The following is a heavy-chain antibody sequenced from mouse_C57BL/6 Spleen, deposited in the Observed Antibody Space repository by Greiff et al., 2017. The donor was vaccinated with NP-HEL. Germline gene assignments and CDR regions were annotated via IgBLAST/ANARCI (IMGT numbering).Heavy chain of an antibody. CDR2: IYPGSGNT. D-gene: IGHD1-1*01. V-gene: IGHV1-66*01. J-gene: IGHJ4*01. Sequence: QVQLQQPGAELVKPGASVKISCKASGYSFTSYYIHWVKQRPGQGLEWIGWIYPGSGNTKYNEKFKGKATLTADTSSSTAYMQLSSLTSEDSAVYYCARYPYYYGSSDYAMDYWGQGTSVTVSS. CDR1: GYSFTSYY. CDR3: ARYPYYYGSSDYAMDY.